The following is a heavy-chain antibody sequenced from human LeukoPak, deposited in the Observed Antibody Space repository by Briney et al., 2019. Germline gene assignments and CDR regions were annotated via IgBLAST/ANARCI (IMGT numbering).Heavy chain of an antibody. V-gene: IGHV3-7*01. J-gene: IGHJ3*02. D-gene: IGHD3-16*02. CDR1: GITFSNYW. Sequence: GGSLRLSCAASGITFSNYWMSWVRQAPGKGLEWVANIKQDGSEKDYVDSVKGRFTISRDNAKKSLYLEMNSLRVEDTAVYYCARVVYRSLDIRGQGTMVTISS. CDR3: ARVVYRSLDI. CDR2: IKQDGSEK.